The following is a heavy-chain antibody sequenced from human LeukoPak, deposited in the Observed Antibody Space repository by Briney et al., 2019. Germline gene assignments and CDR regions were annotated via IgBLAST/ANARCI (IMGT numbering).Heavy chain of an antibody. Sequence: PGGSLRLSCAASGFTFDDYTMHWVRQAPGNGLEWVSLISWDGGSTYYADSVKGRFTISRDNSKNSLYLQMNSLRTEDTALYYCAKDVSRYYGMDVWGQGTTVTVSS. CDR1: GFTFDDYT. V-gene: IGHV3-43*01. J-gene: IGHJ6*02. CDR3: AKDVSRYYGMDV. CDR2: ISWDGGST.